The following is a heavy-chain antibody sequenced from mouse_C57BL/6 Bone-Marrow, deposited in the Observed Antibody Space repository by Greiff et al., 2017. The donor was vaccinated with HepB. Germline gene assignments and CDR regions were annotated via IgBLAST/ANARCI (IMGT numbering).Heavy chain of an antibody. CDR1: GFSFNTYA. V-gene: IGHV10-1*01. CDR2: IRSKSNNYAT. D-gene: IGHD1-3*01. Sequence: GGGLVQPKGSLKLSCAASGFSFNTYAMNWVRQAPGKGLEWVARIRSKSNNYATYYADSVKDRFTISRDDSESMLYLQMNNLKTEDTAMYYCVRQGRSKGYAMDYWGQGTSVTVSS. J-gene: IGHJ4*01. CDR3: VRQGRSKGYAMDY.